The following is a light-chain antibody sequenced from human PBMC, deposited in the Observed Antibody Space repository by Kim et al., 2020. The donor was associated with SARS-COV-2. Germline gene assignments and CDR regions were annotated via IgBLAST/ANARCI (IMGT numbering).Light chain of an antibody. CDR1: SSNIGINI. CDR3: AAWDDSLNVWV. J-gene: IGLJ3*02. Sequence: GQGVTISCSGSSSNIGINIVSWFQQLPGTAPKLLIYGNSQRPSGVPDRFSGSKSGTSAFLAISGLQSEDEADYYCAAWDDSLNVWVLGGGTQLTVL. CDR2: GNS. V-gene: IGLV1-44*01.